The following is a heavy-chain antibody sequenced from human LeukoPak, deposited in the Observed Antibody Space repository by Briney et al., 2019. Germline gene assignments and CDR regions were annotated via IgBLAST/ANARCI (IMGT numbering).Heavy chain of an antibody. J-gene: IGHJ4*02. CDR2: ISSSSSYI. V-gene: IGHV3-11*06. CDR1: GFTFSDYY. Sequence: PGGSLRLSCAASGFTFSDYYMSWIRQAPGKGLEWVSYISSSSSYIDYADSVKGRFTISRDNAQNSLYLQMNSLRAEDTAVYYCARDPRTETYFDYWGQGTLVSVSS. D-gene: IGHD3/OR15-3a*01. CDR3: ARDPRTETYFDY.